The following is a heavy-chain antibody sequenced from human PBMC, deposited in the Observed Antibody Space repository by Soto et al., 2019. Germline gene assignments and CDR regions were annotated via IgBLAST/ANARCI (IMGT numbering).Heavy chain of an antibody. J-gene: IGHJ4*02. Sequence: LXLSCAAYGFTFSSYAMSWVRQAPGKGLEWVSAISGSGGSTYYADSVKGRFTISRDNSKNTLYLQMNSLRAEDTAVYYCAKDRPYSRGCNGYWGQGTLVTVS. CDR3: AKDRPYSRGCNGY. CDR2: ISGSGGST. CDR1: GFTFSSYA. D-gene: IGHD6-19*01. V-gene: IGHV3-23*01.